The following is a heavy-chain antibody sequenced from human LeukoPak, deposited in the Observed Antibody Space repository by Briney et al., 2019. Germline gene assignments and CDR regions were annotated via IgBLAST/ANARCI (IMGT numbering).Heavy chain of an antibody. V-gene: IGHV1-46*01. CDR3: ARGTAGYFDY. CDR2: INPSGGNT. J-gene: IGHJ4*02. Sequence: ASVKVSCKASGGTFSSYAISWVRQAPGQGLEWMGIINPSGGNTTYAQKFQGRVTMTRDTSTSTVYMELSSLRSEDTAVYYCARGTAGYFDYWGQGTLGTVSS. D-gene: IGHD2-2*01. CDR1: GGTFSSYA.